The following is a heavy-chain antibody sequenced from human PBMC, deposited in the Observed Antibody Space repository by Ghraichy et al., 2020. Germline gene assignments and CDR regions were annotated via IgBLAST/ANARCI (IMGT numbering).Heavy chain of an antibody. D-gene: IGHD3/OR15-3a*01. Sequence: GESLNISFAASGFTFTPFSMSWVRQSPGKGLEWVSSIGGSGSPSFHADSVNGRFTISRDNSNNTLYLQMNSLRFDDTAIYYCAKQKGRGPAFDVWGPGTMVTVSS. J-gene: IGHJ3*01. CDR3: AKQKGRGPAFDV. V-gene: IGHV3-23*01. CDR1: GFTFTPFS. CDR2: IGGSGSPS.